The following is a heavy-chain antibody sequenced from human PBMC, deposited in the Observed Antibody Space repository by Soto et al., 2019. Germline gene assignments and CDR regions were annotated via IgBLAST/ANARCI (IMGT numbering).Heavy chain of an antibody. CDR1: GFTFSSYA. Sequence: EVQLLESGGGLVQPGGSLRLSCAASGFTFSSYAMSWVRQAPGKGLEWVSGIDGSGRNTYYADSVKGRFTISRDNSKNTLSVQMDSLRVEDTALYYCAKDGASVCSGGTCYFQAPDYWGQGTLVTVSS. CDR3: AKDGASVCSGGTCYFQAPDY. J-gene: IGHJ4*02. D-gene: IGHD2-15*01. CDR2: IDGSGRNT. V-gene: IGHV3-23*01.